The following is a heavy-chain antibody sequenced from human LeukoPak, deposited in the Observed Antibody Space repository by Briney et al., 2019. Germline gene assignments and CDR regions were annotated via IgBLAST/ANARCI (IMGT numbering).Heavy chain of an antibody. J-gene: IGHJ5*02. V-gene: IGHV4-34*01. CDR3: ARAGDCSSTSCNSWFDP. CDR2: INHSGST. D-gene: IGHD2-2*01. Sequence: PWETLSLTCAVYGGSFSGYYWSWIRQPPGKGLEWIGEINHSGSTNYNPSLKSRVTISVDTSKNQFSLKLSSVTAADTAVYYCARAGDCSSTSCNSWFDPWGQGTLVTVSS. CDR1: GGSFSGYY.